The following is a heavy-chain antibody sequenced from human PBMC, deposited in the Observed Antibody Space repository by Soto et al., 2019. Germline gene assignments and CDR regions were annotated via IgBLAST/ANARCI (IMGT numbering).Heavy chain of an antibody. CDR1: GGSFSGYY. D-gene: IGHD3-10*01. V-gene: IGHV4-34*01. CDR2: INHSGST. CDR3: ARGRITMVRAYFDY. Sequence: QVQLQQWGAGLLKPAETLSLTCAVYGGSFSGYYWSWIRQPPGKGLEWIGEINHSGSTNYNPSLKCRVTISVDTSKNQLSLKLRSVTAADTAVYYCARGRITMVRAYFDYWGQGTLVTVSS. J-gene: IGHJ4*02.